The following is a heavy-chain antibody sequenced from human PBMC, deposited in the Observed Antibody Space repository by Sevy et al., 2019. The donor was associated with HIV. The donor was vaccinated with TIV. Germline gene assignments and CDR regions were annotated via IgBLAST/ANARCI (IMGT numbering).Heavy chain of an antibody. CDR3: ARDKLQTTGSLGDYYYGLDV. CDR2: IWYDGSNK. D-gene: IGHD3-16*01. J-gene: IGHJ6*04. V-gene: IGHV3-33*01. Sequence: GGCLRLSCAGSGFTFSNYGMHWVRQAPGKGLEWVAIIWYDGSNKYYTESVKGRFTISRDNSKNMLYLQMNGLRAEDTAVYYCARDKLQTTGSLGDYYYGLDVWGKGTRVTVSS. CDR1: GFTFSNYG.